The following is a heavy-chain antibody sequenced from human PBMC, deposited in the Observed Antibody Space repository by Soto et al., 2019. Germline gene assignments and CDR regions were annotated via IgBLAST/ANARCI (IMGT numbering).Heavy chain of an antibody. V-gene: IGHV4-39*02. D-gene: IGHD6-13*01. Sequence: TSETLSLTCTVSGGSISSRSYYWGWIRQPPGKGLEWIGSIYYSGSTYYNPSLKSRVTISVDTSKNQFSLKLSSVTAADTAVYYCARELAWYRQHNWFDPWGQGTLVTVSS. CDR1: GGSISSRSYY. CDR3: ARELAWYRQHNWFDP. CDR2: IYYSGST. J-gene: IGHJ5*02.